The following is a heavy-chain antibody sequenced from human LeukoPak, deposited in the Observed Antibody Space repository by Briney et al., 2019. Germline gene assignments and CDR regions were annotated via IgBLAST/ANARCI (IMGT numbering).Heavy chain of an antibody. J-gene: IGHJ5*02. V-gene: IGHV4-59*01. Sequence: PSETLSLTCSVSGDSTRNYYWSWIRQSPGKGLEWIGYVDKSGSTNYNPSFKSRVIVSSDTSRNEFSLNLNSVTAADTAIYYCARGGSSCYGCHNWFDPWGQGTRVTVSS. CDR3: ARGGSSCYGCHNWFDP. CDR1: GDSTRNYY. CDR2: VDKSGST. D-gene: IGHD2-2*01.